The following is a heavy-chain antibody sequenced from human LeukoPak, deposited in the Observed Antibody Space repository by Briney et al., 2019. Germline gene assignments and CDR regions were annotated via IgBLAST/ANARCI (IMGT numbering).Heavy chain of an antibody. CDR3: AKVDVRGYMYGFDY. V-gene: IGHV3-23*01. Sequence: GGSLRLSCAASGFTLSSYAMSWVRQAPGKGLEWVSAISGSGSTPYYADSVKGRLTISRDNSKNTLYLQMNSLRAEDTAVYYCAKVDVRGYMYGFDYWGQGTLVTVSS. CDR2: ISGSGSTP. D-gene: IGHD5-18*01. J-gene: IGHJ4*02. CDR1: GFTLSSYA.